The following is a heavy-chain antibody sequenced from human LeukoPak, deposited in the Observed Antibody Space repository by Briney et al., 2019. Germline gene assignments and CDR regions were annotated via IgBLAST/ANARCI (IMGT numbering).Heavy chain of an antibody. D-gene: IGHD4-17*01. V-gene: IGHV3-11*04. Sequence: GGSLRLSCAASGFRFSDYYMNWIRQAPGKGLEWISYISNSAGTTFYADSVKGRFTISRDSAKNSLFLHMSSLQAEDTAVYYCARDEDDYGDKYFDYWGQGTLVTVSS. J-gene: IGHJ4*02. CDR1: GFRFSDYY. CDR3: ARDEDDYGDKYFDY. CDR2: ISNSAGTT.